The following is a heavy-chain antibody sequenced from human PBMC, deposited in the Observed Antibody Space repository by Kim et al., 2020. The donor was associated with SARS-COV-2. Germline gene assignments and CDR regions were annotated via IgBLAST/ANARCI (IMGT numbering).Heavy chain of an antibody. J-gene: IGHJ6*02. CDR2: IKSKTDGGTT. D-gene: IGHD3-22*01. Sequence: GGSLRLSCAASGFTFSNAWMSWVRQAPGKGLEWVGRIKSKTDGGTTDYAAPVKGRFTISRDDSKNTLYLQMNSLKTEDTAVYYCTTLTYYYDSSGPTAVGIDAWAQGLAVPVSS. CDR3: TTLTYYYDSSGPTAVGIDA. V-gene: IGHV3-15*01. CDR1: GFTFSNAW.